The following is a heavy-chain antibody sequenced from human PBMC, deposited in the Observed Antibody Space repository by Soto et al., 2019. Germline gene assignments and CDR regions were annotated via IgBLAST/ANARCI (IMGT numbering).Heavy chain of an antibody. CDR1: GFTFSSYG. J-gene: IGHJ4*01. CDR3: ARDDGLCARTSFCLDY. Sequence: GGSLRLSCAASGFTFSSYGMHWVRQAPGKGLEWVADIKGDGSSKYYADSVKGRFTIASDNAKNSVILQMNSLGVDDTAIYYCARDDGLCARTSFCLDYWGHGTLVTVSS. CDR2: IKGDGSSK. D-gene: IGHD3-3*01. V-gene: IGHV3-33*01.